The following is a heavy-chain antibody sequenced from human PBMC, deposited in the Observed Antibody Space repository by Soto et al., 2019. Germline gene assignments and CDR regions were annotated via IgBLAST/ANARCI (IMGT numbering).Heavy chain of an antibody. Sequence: PSETLSLTCAVSGYSISSGFYWGWVRQPPGKGLEWIGSIYHSGTTYYNPSLKSRVTISADTSKNQFSLKLNSVTAADTAVYYCARVWGSNHGSARYSSVFDYWGQGTLVTVSS. CDR1: GYSISSGFY. V-gene: IGHV4-38-2*01. CDR3: ARVWGSNHGSARYSSVFDY. J-gene: IGHJ4*02. CDR2: IYHSGTT. D-gene: IGHD3-10*01.